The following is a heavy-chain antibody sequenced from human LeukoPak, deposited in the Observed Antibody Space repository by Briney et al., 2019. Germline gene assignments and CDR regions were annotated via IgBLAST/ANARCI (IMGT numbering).Heavy chain of an antibody. V-gene: IGHV3-30*02. D-gene: IGHD2-15*01. Sequence: GGSLRLSCAASGFSFSSFSMHWVRQAPGKGLEHLAFIIPDGSDKYHADSVKGRFTISRDNSKNTLYLQMNSLRAEDTAVYYCAVMVAASQLDYWGQGTLVTVSS. CDR2: IIPDGSDK. J-gene: IGHJ4*02. CDR1: GFSFSSFS. CDR3: AVMVAASQLDY.